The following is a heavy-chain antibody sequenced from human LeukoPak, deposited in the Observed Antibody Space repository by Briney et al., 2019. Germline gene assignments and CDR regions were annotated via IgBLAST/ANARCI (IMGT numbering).Heavy chain of an antibody. CDR3: TRDFVTAAVSDL. CDR2: ISSSGSSI. CDR1: GFTFSDYY. D-gene: IGHD6-13*01. J-gene: IGHJ4*02. Sequence: PGGSLRLSCAASGFTFSDYYMSWIRQAPGKGLEWVSYISSSGSSIYSDSVKGRFTISRDNAKNSLYLQMNSLRAEDTAVYYCTRDFVTAAVSDLWGQGTLVTVSS. V-gene: IGHV3-11*04.